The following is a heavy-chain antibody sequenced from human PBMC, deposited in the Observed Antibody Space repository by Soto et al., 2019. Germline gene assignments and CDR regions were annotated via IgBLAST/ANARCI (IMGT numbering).Heavy chain of an antibody. V-gene: IGHV1-69*01. J-gene: IGHJ6*02. Sequence: QEQLVQSGAEVKKPGSSVKVSCKASGDTFSSYAISWVRQAPGQGLEWMGGIIPVHRRTHYAQKFQGRVAITAHESTSTVYMELTSLTSEDTAMYYCTRREYNDYIRDCYGMDVWGLGTTVTVSS. CDR3: TRREYNDYIRDCYGMDV. CDR2: IIPVHRRT. D-gene: IGHD4-4*01. CDR1: GDTFSSYA.